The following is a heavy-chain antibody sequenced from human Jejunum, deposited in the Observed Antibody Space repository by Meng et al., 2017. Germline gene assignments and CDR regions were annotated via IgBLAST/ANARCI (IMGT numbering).Heavy chain of an antibody. V-gene: IGHV3-7*01. Sequence: GGSLRLSCAASGFTFSSYWMSWVRQAPGKGLEWVANIKQDGSEKYYVDSVKGRFTISRDNAKNSLYLQMNSLRAEDTAVYYWARGSMVRGGYYYGMDVCGQGTTVTVSS. CDR1: GFTFSSYW. CDR3: ARGSMVRGGYYYGMDV. CDR2: IKQDGSEK. J-gene: IGHJ6*02. D-gene: IGHD3-10*01.